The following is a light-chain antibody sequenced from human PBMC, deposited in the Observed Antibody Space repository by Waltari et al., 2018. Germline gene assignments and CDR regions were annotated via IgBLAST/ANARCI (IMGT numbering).Light chain of an antibody. J-gene: IGKJ1*01. Sequence: VMTQSPATLSVSPGERATLSCRASQVVRSNLAWYQQKPGQAPRLLIYGASTMATGIPVRCSGSGSGREFTLTISSLQSEDCAIYYCQQYNNWPETFGQGTKVDIK. CDR1: QVVRSN. V-gene: IGKV3-15*01. CDR3: QQYNNWPET. CDR2: GAS.